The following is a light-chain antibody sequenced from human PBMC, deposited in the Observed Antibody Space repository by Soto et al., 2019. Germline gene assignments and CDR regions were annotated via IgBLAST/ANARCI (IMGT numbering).Light chain of an antibody. V-gene: IGKV1D-16*01. Sequence: DIQMTQSPSSLSASVGDRITINCRASQGISTWLAWYQQKPQQAPRSLIYAASKLQSGVPSRFSRSGFGKDFTLTISSLEPEDFATYYCQQYDGYPPTFGQGTKVEIK. CDR3: QQYDGYPPT. CDR1: QGISTW. CDR2: AAS. J-gene: IGKJ1*01.